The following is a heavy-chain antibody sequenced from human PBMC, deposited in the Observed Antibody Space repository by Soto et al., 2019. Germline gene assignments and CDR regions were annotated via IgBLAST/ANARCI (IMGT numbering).Heavy chain of an antibody. V-gene: IGHV3-23*01. CDR3: AKERWAAAGTPTLDY. CDR2: ISGGTSST. Sequence: EVQLLESGGGLVQPGGSLRLSCAASGFTFSSYAMSWVRQAPGKGLEWVSAISGGTSSTYYADSVKGQFTISRDNSKNTLYLQMSSLRAEDTAVYYCAKERWAAAGTPTLDYWGQGTLVTVSS. D-gene: IGHD6-13*01. J-gene: IGHJ4*02. CDR1: GFTFSSYA.